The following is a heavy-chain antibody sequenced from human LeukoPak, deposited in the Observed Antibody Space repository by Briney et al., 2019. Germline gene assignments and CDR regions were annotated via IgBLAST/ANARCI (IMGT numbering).Heavy chain of an antibody. V-gene: IGHV4-34*01. J-gene: IGHJ6*02. CDR3: ARSRSSSLRPYYYYGMDV. CDR1: GGSFSGYC. CDR2: INHSGST. Sequence: SETLSLTCAVYGGSFSGYCWSWIRQPPGKGLEWIGEINHSGSTNYNPSLKSRVTISVDTSKNQFSLKLSSVTAADTAVYYCARSRSSSLRPYYYYGMDVWGQGTTVTVSS. D-gene: IGHD6-6*01.